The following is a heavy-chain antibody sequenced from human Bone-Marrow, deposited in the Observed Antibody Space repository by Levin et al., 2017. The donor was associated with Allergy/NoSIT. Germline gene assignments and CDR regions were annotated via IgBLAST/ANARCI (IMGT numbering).Heavy chain of an antibody. Sequence: PGESLKISCAASGFTVRNYYMSWVRQAPGKGLEWVSVIYSGGNTYYADSVRGRFIISRDNSVNTLYLQMNSLRAEDTAVYYCARDYYDSSGYYDFDYWGQGTLVTVSS. J-gene: IGHJ4*02. CDR2: IYSGGNT. V-gene: IGHV3-66*01. CDR3: ARDYYDSSGYYDFDY. D-gene: IGHD3-22*01. CDR1: GFTVRNYY.